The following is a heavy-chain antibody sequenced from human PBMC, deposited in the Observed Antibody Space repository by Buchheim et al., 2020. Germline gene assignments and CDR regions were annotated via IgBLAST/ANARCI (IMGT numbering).Heavy chain of an antibody. CDR2: ITTSGGST. V-gene: IGHV3-23*01. J-gene: IGHJ4*02. CDR1: GFTFSNYA. CDR3: ARDNPKGNY. Sequence: EVQLLESGGGLVQPGGSLRLSCAVSGFTFSNYAMSWGRQAPGKGLEWVSSITTSGGSTYYADSVKGRFTISRDNSKNTLYLQMNSLGVEDTAVYYCARDNPKGNYWGQGTL.